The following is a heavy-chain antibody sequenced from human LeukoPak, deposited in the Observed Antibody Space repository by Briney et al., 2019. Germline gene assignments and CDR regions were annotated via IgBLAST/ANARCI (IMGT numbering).Heavy chain of an antibody. Sequence: SETLSLTCAVSGGSISSGGYSWSWIRQPPGKGLEWIGYIYHSGSTYYNPSLKSRVTISVDRSKNQFSLKLSSVTAADTAVYYCARGGTYYYDSSGPYFDYWGQGTLVTVSS. CDR3: ARGGTYYYDSSGPYFDY. CDR1: GGSISSGGYS. J-gene: IGHJ4*02. CDR2: IYHSGST. V-gene: IGHV4-30-2*01. D-gene: IGHD3-22*01.